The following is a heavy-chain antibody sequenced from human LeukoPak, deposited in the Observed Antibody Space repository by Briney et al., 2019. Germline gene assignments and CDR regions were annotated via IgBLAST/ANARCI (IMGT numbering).Heavy chain of an antibody. CDR3: ARTPQLDVGEFDY. Sequence: ASVKVSCKASGYTFTSYAMHWVRQAPGQRHEWMGWINAGNGNTKYSQKFQGRVTITRDTSASTAYMELSSLRSEDTAVYYCARTPQLDVGEFDYWGQGTLVTVSS. J-gene: IGHJ4*02. D-gene: IGHD1-26*01. CDR2: INAGNGNT. V-gene: IGHV1-3*01. CDR1: GYTFTSYA.